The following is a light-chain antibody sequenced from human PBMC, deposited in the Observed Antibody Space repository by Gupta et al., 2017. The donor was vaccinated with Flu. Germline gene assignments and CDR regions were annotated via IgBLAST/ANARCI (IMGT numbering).Light chain of an antibody. Sequence: DIVMTQTPLSVSVTPEQPASISCKSSQSLLHSDGKTYLYWYLQRPRQPPQLLIYEASNGFSGVPDRISGSGSGTDFTLNFSRVEAEDVGTYYCMQSIQFPLTFGGGTKVEIK. CDR1: QSLLHSDGKTY. CDR2: EAS. CDR3: MQSIQFPLT. V-gene: IGKV2D-29*01. J-gene: IGKJ4*01.